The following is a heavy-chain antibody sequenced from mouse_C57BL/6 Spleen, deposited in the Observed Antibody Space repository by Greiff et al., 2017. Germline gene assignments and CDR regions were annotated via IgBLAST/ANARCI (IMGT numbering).Heavy chain of an antibody. Sequence: VQLQQPGAELVKPGASVKMSCKASGYTFTSYWITWVKQRPGQGLEWIGDIYPGSGSTNYNEKFKSKATLTVDTSSSTAYMQLSSLTSEDSAVYYCAKSLDGYDPWFAYWGQGPLVTVSA. CDR1: GYTFTSYW. V-gene: IGHV1-55*01. CDR3: AKSLDGYDPWFAY. J-gene: IGHJ3*01. D-gene: IGHD2-2*01. CDR2: IYPGSGST.